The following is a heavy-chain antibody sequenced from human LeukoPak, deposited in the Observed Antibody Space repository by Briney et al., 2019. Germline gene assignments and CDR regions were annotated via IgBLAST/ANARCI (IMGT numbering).Heavy chain of an antibody. J-gene: IGHJ3*02. CDR1: GYTFTTDY. D-gene: IGHD6-6*01. CDR3: AREGIAARRAFDI. CDR2: INPSGGST. Sequence: ASVKVSCKASGYTFTTDYMHWVRQAPGQGLEWMGIINPSGGSTSYAQKFQGRVTMTRDTSTSTVYMELSSLRSEDTAVYYCAREGIAARRAFDIWGQGTMVTVSS. V-gene: IGHV1-46*01.